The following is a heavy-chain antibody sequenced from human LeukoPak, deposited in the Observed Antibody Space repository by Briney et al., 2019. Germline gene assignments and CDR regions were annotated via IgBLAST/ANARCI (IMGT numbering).Heavy chain of an antibody. V-gene: IGHV4-4*07. D-gene: IGHD3-22*01. CDR2: IYTSGST. CDR1: GGSISSYY. CDR3: ARDIGYYDSSGYPRDAFDI. J-gene: IGHJ3*02. Sequence: SETLSLTCTVSGGSISSYYWSWIRQPAGKGLEWIGRIYTSGSTNYNPSLKSRVTMSVDTSKNQFSLKLSSVTAADTAVYYCARDIGYYDSSGYPRDAFDIWGQGTMITVSS.